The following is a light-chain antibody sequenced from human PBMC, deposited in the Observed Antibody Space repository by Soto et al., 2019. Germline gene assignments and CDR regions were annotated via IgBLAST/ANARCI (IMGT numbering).Light chain of an antibody. J-gene: IGKJ3*01. V-gene: IGKV1-9*01. CDR2: VAS. Sequence: IQLTQSPSSLSASVGDRVTITCRASQDISSYLAWYQQKPGKAPNLLIYVASTLQSGVPSRFSGSGSGTDFSLTISSLQPEDSATYYCQQLNCYPSTFTFGPGTKVDIK. CDR1: QDISSY. CDR3: QQLNCYPSTFT.